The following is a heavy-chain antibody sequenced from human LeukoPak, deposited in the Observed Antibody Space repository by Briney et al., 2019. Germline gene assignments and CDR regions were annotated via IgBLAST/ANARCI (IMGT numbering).Heavy chain of an antibody. CDR1: GGSISSGSYY. J-gene: IGHJ6*03. CDR2: IYTSGST. CDR3: AREEAYYDFWSGYPGDYYYYMDV. V-gene: IGHV4-61*02. D-gene: IGHD3-3*01. Sequence: PSETLSLTCTVSGGSISSGSYYWSWIRQPAGKGLEWIGRIYTSGSTNYNPSLKSRVTISVDTSKNQFSLKLGSVTAADTALYYCAREEAYYDFWSGYPGDYYYYMDVWGKGTTVTVSS.